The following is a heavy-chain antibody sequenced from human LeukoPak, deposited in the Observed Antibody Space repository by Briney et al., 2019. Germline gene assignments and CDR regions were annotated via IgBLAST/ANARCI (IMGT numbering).Heavy chain of an antibody. J-gene: IGHJ5*02. V-gene: IGHV3-48*04. CDR1: GFTFSSYS. CDR3: ARDRLYPAAAGRIGFDP. D-gene: IGHD6-13*01. Sequence: GGSLRLSCAASGFTFSSYSMNWVRQAPGKGLEWVSYISSSSSTIYYADSVKGRFTISRDNAKNSLYLQMNSLRAEDTAVYYCARDRLYPAAAGRIGFDPWGQGTLVTVSS. CDR2: ISSSSSTI.